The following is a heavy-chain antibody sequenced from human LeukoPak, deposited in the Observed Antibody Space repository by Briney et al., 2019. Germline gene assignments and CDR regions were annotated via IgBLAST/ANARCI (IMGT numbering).Heavy chain of an antibody. CDR1: GYTFTNYD. CDR2: MNPNSGNT. D-gene: IGHD3-22*01. Sequence: GASVKVSCKASGYTFTNYDINWVRQATGQGLEWVGWMNPNSGNTGYTQKFQGRVTMTRNTSISTACMELSSLRSEDTAVYYCARAGDNYYDSSGYYYADWGQGTLVTVSS. J-gene: IGHJ4*02. V-gene: IGHV1-8*01. CDR3: ARAGDNYYDSSGYYYAD.